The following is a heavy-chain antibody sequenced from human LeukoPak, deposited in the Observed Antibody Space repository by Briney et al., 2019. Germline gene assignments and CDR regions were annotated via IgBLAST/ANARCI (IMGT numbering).Heavy chain of an antibody. CDR3: ARETKDIYSPSWGLYDTYYYIDA. J-gene: IGHJ6*03. Sequence: SQTLSLTCTVSSVSMNSGLYYWTWIRQPAGQGLEWIGRICDSWSTTYNPSLMSRGTITLDTSKDSFSLKVTSVTAADTAVSYCARETKDIYSPSWGLYDTYYYIDAWGSGTTVTVSS. CDR2: ICDSWST. V-gene: IGHV4-61*02. CDR1: SVSMNSGLYY. D-gene: IGHD5/OR15-5a*01.